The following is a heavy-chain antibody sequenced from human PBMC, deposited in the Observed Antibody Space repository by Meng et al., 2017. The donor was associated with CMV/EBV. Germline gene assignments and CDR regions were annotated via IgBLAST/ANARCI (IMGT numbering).Heavy chain of an antibody. CDR3: AIKTGVTTFGGEGWFDP. CDR2: INPNSGGT. D-gene: IGHD3-9*01. J-gene: IGHJ5*02. V-gene: IGHV1-2*02. Sequence: ASVKVSCKASGYTFTGYYMHWVRQAPGQGLEWMGWINPNSGGTNYAQKFQGRVTMTRDTSISTAYMELSRLGSDDTAVYYCAIKTGVTTFGGEGWFDPWGQGTLVTVSS. CDR1: GYTFTGYY.